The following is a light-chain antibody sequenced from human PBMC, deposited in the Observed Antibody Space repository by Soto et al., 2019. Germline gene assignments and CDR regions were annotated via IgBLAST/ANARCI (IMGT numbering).Light chain of an antibody. Sequence: DIQMTQSPSSLSASVGDRVTITCRAGQSISSYLNWYQQKPGKAPKLLIYAASSLQSGVPSRFSASGSGTDFTLTISRLKPEDFATSYCHQSYSTPLTIHGGTKVGIK. CDR1: QSISSY. CDR2: AAS. V-gene: IGKV1-39*01. J-gene: IGKJ4*01. CDR3: HQSYSTPLT.